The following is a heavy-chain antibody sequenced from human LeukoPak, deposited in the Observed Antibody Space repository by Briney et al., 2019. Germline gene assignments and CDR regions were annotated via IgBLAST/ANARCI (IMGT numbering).Heavy chain of an antibody. CDR1: GFTFSTYA. CDR3: AREQTTTSGGGFDF. V-gene: IGHV3-30*01. Sequence: GGSLRLSCAASGFTFSTYAMHWVRQAPGTGLEWVASILHDGSQTYDADSVKGRFTISRDNSMYTVHLQTNSLRAEDTAVYYCAREQTTTSGGGFDFWGQGTLVTVSS. D-gene: IGHD3-10*01. J-gene: IGHJ4*02. CDR2: ILHDGSQT.